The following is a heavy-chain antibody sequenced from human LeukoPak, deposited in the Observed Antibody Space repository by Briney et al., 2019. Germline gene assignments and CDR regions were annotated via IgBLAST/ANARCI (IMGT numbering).Heavy chain of an antibody. CDR3: ARVVYYYGSGSYHYYFDY. V-gene: IGHV3-21*01. J-gene: IGHJ4*02. D-gene: IGHD3-10*01. CDR2: ISSSSSYI. Sequence: GGSLRLSCAASGFTFSSYAMSWVRQAPGKGLEWVSSISSSSSYIYYADSVKGRFTISRDNAKNSLYLQMNSLRAEDTAVYYCARVVYYYGSGSYHYYFDYWGQGTLVTVSS. CDR1: GFTFSSYA.